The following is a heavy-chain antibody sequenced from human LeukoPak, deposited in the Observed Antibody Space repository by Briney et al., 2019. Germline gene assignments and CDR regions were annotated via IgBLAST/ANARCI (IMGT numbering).Heavy chain of an antibody. Sequence: SETLSLTCTVSGGSISSSSYYWGWLRQPPGKGLEWLGSIYYSGSTYYNPSLKSRVTISVDTSKNQFSLKLSSVTAADTAVYYCARDCSSTSCYGAFDYWGQGTLVTVSS. D-gene: IGHD2-2*01. J-gene: IGHJ4*02. V-gene: IGHV4-39*07. CDR2: IYYSGST. CDR3: ARDCSSTSCYGAFDY. CDR1: GGSISSSSYY.